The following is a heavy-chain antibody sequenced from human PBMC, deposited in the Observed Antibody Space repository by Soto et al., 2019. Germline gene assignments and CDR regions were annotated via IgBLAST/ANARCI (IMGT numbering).Heavy chain of an antibody. CDR1: GFTFSSYW. CDR3: ARDPSIVAQGAFDI. V-gene: IGHV3-7*05. Sequence: GGSLRLSCAASGFTFSSYWMSWVRQAPGKGLEWVANIKQDGSEKYYVDSVKGRFTISGDNSKNSLYLQMNSLRAEDTAVYYCARDPSIVAQGAFDIWGQGTMVTVSS. J-gene: IGHJ3*02. D-gene: IGHD3-22*01. CDR2: IKQDGSEK.